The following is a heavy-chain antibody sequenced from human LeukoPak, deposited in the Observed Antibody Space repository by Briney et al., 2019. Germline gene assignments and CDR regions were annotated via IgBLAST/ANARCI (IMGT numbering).Heavy chain of an antibody. V-gene: IGHV3-23*01. CDR1: GFTFSSYG. Sequence: GGSLRLSCAASGFTFSSYGMSWVRQAPGKGLEWVSAIGGRDGSTYYADSVKGRFTISRDNSKNTLYVQMNSLRAEDTAVYYCARGGLYQLPTSLDYWGQGTLVTVSS. J-gene: IGHJ4*02. CDR2: IGGRDGST. CDR3: ARGGLYQLPTSLDY. D-gene: IGHD2-2*01.